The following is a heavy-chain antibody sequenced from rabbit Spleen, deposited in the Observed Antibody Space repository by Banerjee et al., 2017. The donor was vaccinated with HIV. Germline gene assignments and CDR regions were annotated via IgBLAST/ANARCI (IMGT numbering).Heavy chain of an antibody. CDR2: IDPVFGST. J-gene: IGHJ6*01. CDR3: VRGASSSFSSYGMDL. Sequence: QLKESGGGLVQPGGSLKLSCKASGFDFSRYYMCWVRQAPGKGLEWIGYIDPVFGSTYYASWVNGRFTISRHNAQNTLYLQLNSLTAADTATYFCVRGASSSFSSYGMDLWGQGTLVTVS. D-gene: IGHD1-1*01. V-gene: IGHV1S7*01. CDR1: GFDFSRYY.